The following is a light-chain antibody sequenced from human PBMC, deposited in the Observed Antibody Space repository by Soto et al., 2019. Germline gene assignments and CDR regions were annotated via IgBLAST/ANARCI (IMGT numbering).Light chain of an antibody. CDR2: DAS. CDR3: QQYNSYSPWT. J-gene: IGKJ1*01. Sequence: DIQMTQSPSTLSASVGDRVTITCRASQSISSWLAWYQQKPGKAPKLLIYDASSLESGGPSRFSGSGSGTEFTLTISSLQPDDFSTYYCQQYNSYSPWTFGQGTKVEIK. CDR1: QSISSW. V-gene: IGKV1-5*01.